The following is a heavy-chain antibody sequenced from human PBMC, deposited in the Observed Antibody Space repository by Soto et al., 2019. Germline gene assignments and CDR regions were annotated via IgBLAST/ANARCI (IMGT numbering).Heavy chain of an antibody. CDR2: ITYDGSNK. CDR1: GFNFDNYG. V-gene: IGHV3-30*18. CDR3: AKDRVGGTFYTPLGF. D-gene: IGHD1-7*01. Sequence: GGSLRLSCQASGFNFDNYGMHWVRQAPGKGLEWVAVITYDGSNKYYADSVKGRFTTSRDNSKNTLSLHLNTLKPEDTAVYHCAKDRVGGTFYTPLGFWGQGTLVTVSS. J-gene: IGHJ4*02.